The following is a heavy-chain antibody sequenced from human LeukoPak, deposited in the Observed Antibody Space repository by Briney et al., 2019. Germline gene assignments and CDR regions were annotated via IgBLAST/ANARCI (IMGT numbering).Heavy chain of an antibody. V-gene: IGHV4-39*07. CDR3: ASRPRTQTIWYFDL. D-gene: IGHD4/OR15-4a*01. Sequence: SETLSLTCTVSGGSINSGVYYWSWIRQPPGKGLEWIGSIYYSGSTYYNPSLKSRVTISVDTSKNQFSLKLSSVTAADTAVYYCASRPRTQTIWYFDLWGRGTLVTVSS. J-gene: IGHJ2*01. CDR2: IYYSGST. CDR1: GGSINSGVYY.